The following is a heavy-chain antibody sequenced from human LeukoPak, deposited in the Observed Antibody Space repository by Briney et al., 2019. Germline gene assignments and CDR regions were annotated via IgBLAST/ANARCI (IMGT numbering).Heavy chain of an antibody. CDR2: IYYSGST. CDR1: GGSMSSYY. CDR3: ARRYYGSGRMDV. J-gene: IGHJ6*02. D-gene: IGHD3-10*01. Sequence: SETLSLTCTVSGGSMSSYYWSWIRQPPGKGLEWIGHIYYSGSTSYNPPLKSRVTISVDTSKNQFSLKLSSVTAADTAVYYCARRYYGSGRMDVWGQGTTVTVSS. V-gene: IGHV4-59*08.